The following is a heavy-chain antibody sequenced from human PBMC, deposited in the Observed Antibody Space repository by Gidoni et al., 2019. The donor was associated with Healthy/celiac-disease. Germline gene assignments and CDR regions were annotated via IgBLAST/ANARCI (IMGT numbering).Heavy chain of an antibody. CDR1: GFTFDDYA. CDR3: ATLSGWNDAFDI. CDR2: ISWNSGSI. V-gene: IGHV3-9*01. D-gene: IGHD6-19*01. Sequence: EVQLVESGGGLVQPGRSLRLSCAASGFTFDDYAMHWVRQAPGKGLEWVSGISWNSGSIGYADSVKGRFTISRDNAKNSLYLQMNSLRAEDTALYYCATLSGWNDAFDIWGQGTMVTVSS. J-gene: IGHJ3*02.